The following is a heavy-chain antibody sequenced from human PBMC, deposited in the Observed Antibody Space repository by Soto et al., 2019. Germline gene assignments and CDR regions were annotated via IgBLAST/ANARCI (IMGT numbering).Heavy chain of an antibody. CDR2: ISGSDGST. Sequence: GGAPRLSRAAPRFTFCSYALSWVRPAPGKGPEWVSAISGSDGSTYYADSVKGRFTISRDNSKNTLYLQMNSLRAEDTAVYYCAKDLSGTYYDFDYWGQGTLVTVSS. V-gene: IGHV3-23*01. D-gene: IGHD1-26*01. J-gene: IGHJ4*02. CDR1: RFTFCSYA. CDR3: AKDLSGTYYDFDY.